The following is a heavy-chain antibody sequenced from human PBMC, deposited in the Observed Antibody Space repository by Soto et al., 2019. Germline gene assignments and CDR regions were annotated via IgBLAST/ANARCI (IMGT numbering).Heavy chain of an antibody. CDR3: VRDSGAKLSSS. CDR2: IVPIYRTA. Sequence: QVQLVQSGAEVKKPGSSVKFSCKASGGTFSSYRINWVRQAPGQGLEWVGGIVPIYRTADYAQKFQGRVTITADASARTSYMELRSLKSQDTAVYYCVRDSGAKLSSSWGRGTLVTVSS. D-gene: IGHD6-13*01. V-gene: IGHV1-69*01. CDR1: GGTFSSYR. J-gene: IGHJ4*02.